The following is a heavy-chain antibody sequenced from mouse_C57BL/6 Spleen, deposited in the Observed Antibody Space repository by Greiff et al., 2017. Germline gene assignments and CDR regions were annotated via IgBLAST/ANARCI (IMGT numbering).Heavy chain of an antibody. CDR1: GYTFTDYY. V-gene: IGHV1-75*01. CDR2: IFPGSGST. Sequence: VKLQQSGPELVKPGASVKISCKASGYTFTDYYINWVKQRPGQGLEWIGWIFPGSGSTYYNEQFKGKATLTVDKSSSTAYMLLSSLTSEDSAVYFCARYGGYYSTYWYFDVWGTGTTVTVSS. D-gene: IGHD2-5*01. J-gene: IGHJ1*03. CDR3: ARYGGYYSTYWYFDV.